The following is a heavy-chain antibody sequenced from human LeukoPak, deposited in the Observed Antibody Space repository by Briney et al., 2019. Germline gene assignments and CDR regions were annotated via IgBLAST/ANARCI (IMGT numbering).Heavy chain of an antibody. Sequence: SETLSLTCAVYGGSFSGYYWTWIRQSPVKGLEWIGEISSGGRTNDNPSLKSRVSISVDTSKSQFSLNLSSVTAADTAVYYCARDSGSGSVGFDPWGQGTLVTVSS. CDR3: ARDSGSGSVGFDP. V-gene: IGHV4-34*01. D-gene: IGHD1-26*01. J-gene: IGHJ5*02. CDR2: ISSGGRT. CDR1: GGSFSGYY.